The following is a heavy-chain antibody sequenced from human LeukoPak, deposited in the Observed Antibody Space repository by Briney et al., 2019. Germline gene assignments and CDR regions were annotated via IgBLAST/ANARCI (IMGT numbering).Heavy chain of an antibody. V-gene: IGHV1-46*01. CDR2: INPSGGST. CDR1: GYTFTSYY. CDR3: ARDREWGLGYYFDY. D-gene: IGHD1-26*01. J-gene: IGHJ4*02. Sequence: ASVKVSCKASGYTFTSYYMHWVRQAPGQGLEWMGIINPSGGSTSYAQKLQGRVTMTTDTSTSTAYMELRSLRSDDTAVYYCARDREWGLGYYFDYWGQGTLVTVSS.